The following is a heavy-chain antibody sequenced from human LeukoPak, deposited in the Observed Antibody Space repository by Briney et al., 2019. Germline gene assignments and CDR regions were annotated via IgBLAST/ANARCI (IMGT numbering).Heavy chain of an antibody. CDR3: AGVGDCSGGSCSPASWLDP. Sequence: ASVKVSCKASGYTFTSYGISWVRQAPGQGLEWMGWISAYNGNTNYAQKLQGRVTMTTDTSTSTAYMELRSLRSDDTAVYYCAGVGDCSGGSCSPASWLDPWGQGTLVTVSS. CDR1: GYTFTSYG. D-gene: IGHD2-15*01. J-gene: IGHJ5*02. V-gene: IGHV1-18*01. CDR2: ISAYNGNT.